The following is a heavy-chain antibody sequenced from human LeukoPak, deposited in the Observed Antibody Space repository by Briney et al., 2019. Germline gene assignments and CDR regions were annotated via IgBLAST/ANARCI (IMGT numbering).Heavy chain of an antibody. V-gene: IGHV1-18*01. CDR1: GYTFTSYG. D-gene: IGHD6-19*01. J-gene: IGHJ4*02. CDR2: ISAYNGNT. Sequence: ASVKVSCKASGYTFTSYGISWVRQAPGQGLEWMGWISAYNGNTNYAQKLQGRVTMTTDTSTSTAYMELRSLRSDDTAVYYCARDEIIAVAERSFDYWGQGTLVTVSS. CDR3: ARDEIIAVAERSFDY.